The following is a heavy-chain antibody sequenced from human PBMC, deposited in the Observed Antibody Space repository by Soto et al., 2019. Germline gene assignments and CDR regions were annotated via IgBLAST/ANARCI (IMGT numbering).Heavy chain of an antibody. Sequence: QVQLVQSGGELKRPGSSVKVSCKASGDTFSFYSINWVRQAPGLGLEWMGRVNPILTMSNYAQRFQGRVTMTADKSTSTAYMELSGLISDDTAIYYCATSYGSGYRAFDYWGQGALVTVSS. J-gene: IGHJ4*02. CDR3: ATSYGSGYRAFDY. CDR1: GDTFSFYS. D-gene: IGHD3-10*01. CDR2: VNPILTMS. V-gene: IGHV1-69*02.